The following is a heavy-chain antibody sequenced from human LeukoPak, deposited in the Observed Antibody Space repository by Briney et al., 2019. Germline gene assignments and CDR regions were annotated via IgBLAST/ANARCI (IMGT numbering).Heavy chain of an antibody. CDR2: IRHDGDIT. J-gene: IGHJ4*02. Sequence: GGSLRLSCLGSGYTHICDDFQWVRQAPGKGLEWVAFIRHDGDITYYVDSVKGRFTISRYDSKNTLYLQMNSLGPEDTAVYCGAPSASLGDFDYWGQGTLVIVSS. D-gene: IGHD7-27*01. CDR1: GYTHICDD. V-gene: IGHV3-30*02. CDR3: APSASLGDFDY.